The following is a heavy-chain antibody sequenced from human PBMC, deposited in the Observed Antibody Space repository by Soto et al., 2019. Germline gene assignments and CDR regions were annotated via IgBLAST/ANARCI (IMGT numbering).Heavy chain of an antibody. V-gene: IGHV3-23*01. CDR2: ISGSGGST. J-gene: IGHJ5*02. CDR3: AKGGSSWSKGVTGFDP. Sequence: WSLRLSWAASGFTFSSYAMSWVRQAPGKGLEWVSAISGSGGSTYYADSMKGRFTISRDNSKNTLYLQMNSLRAEDTAVYYCAKGGSSWSKGVTGFDPWGQGTLVTVSS. CDR1: GFTFSSYA. D-gene: IGHD6-13*01.